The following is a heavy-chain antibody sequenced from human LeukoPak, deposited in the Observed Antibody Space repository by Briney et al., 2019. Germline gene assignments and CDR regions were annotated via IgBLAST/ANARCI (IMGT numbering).Heavy chain of an antibody. Sequence: PSETLSLTCGVYGGSFTAYYWTWIRQSPGKGLEWIGEISHSGSTDYNPSLGSRVTISQDTSRNQFSLKVTSLTAADTAVYFCARGGTVAGYLSPLKSHFDSWGQGTLVTVSP. CDR1: GGSFTAYY. V-gene: IGHV4-34*01. D-gene: IGHD6-19*01. CDR3: ARGGTVAGYLSPLKSHFDS. CDR2: ISHSGST. J-gene: IGHJ4*02.